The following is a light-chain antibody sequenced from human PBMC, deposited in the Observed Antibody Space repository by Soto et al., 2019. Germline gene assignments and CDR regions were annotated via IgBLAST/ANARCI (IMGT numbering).Light chain of an antibody. CDR3: SSYKSRSTYV. Sequence: QSALTQPASVSGSPGQSITISCTGTSSDVGAYKYVSWYQQHPGEAPKLMIYEVSNRPSGVSNRFSGSKSGNTASLTISGLQAEDEADYYCSSYKSRSTYVFGTGTKLTVL. J-gene: IGLJ1*01. CDR2: EVS. CDR1: SSDVGAYKY. V-gene: IGLV2-14*01.